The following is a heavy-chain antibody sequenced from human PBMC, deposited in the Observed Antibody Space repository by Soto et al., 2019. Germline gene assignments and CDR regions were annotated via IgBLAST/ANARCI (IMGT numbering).Heavy chain of an antibody. CDR3: ARDLLHYYFWSGYSAYFSYGMDV. CDR2: ISDSGGSV. CDR1: GFTFSSYE. V-gene: IGHV3-48*03. D-gene: IGHD3-3*01. Sequence: TGGSLRLSCAASGFTFSSYEMNWVRQAPGQGLEWVSYISDSGGSVYYADSVKGRFTVSRDNAQNSVYLQMNSLRTEETAVYYCARDLLHYYFWSGYSAYFSYGMDVWGPGTTVTVSS. J-gene: IGHJ6*02.